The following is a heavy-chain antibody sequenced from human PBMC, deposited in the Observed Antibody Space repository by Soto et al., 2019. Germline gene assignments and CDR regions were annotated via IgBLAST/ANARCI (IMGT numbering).Heavy chain of an antibody. Sequence: GGSLRLSCAASGFTFSHHDMSWVPRAPGKGMEWVSAISGSGGRTHYADSVKGRFTISRDNSKNILSLQMNSLRAEDTAVYHCAKGLSSASSFDSWGQGSLGTVSS. V-gene: IGHV3-23*01. CDR2: ISGSGGRT. D-gene: IGHD3-22*01. CDR1: GFTFSHHD. J-gene: IGHJ4*02. CDR3: AKGLSSASSFDS.